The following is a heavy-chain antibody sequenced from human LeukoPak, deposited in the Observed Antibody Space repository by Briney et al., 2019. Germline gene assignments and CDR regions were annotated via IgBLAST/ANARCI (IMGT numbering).Heavy chain of an antibody. CDR1: GFTFTNAW. J-gene: IGHJ4*02. CDR2: ITHDGSTK. V-gene: IGHV3-7*01. CDR3: AIGGGAAEN. D-gene: IGHD1-26*01. Sequence: GGSLRLSCAASGFTFTNAWMTWVRQAPGKGLEWVATITHDGSTKYYVDSVKGRFTISRDNAENSLYLQMNGLRAEDTAVYYCAIGGGAAENWGQGTLVTVSS.